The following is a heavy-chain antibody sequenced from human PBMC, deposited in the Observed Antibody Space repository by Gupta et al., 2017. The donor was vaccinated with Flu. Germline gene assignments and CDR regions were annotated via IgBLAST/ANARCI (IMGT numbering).Heavy chain of an antibody. Sequence: QLQLQQWGAGMLKSSETLSLTCAVYGGSFGGYYWTWNRRPPGQGLEWIGEIDPSGITNYNPSLKSRVTISLDTSKNQFSLKLSSVTAADTAVYYCARGSGDILTGARLDYWGQGTLVTVSS. J-gene: IGHJ4*02. CDR2: IDPSGIT. CDR3: ARGSGDILTGARLDY. D-gene: IGHD3-9*01. V-gene: IGHV4-34*01. CDR1: GGSFGGYY.